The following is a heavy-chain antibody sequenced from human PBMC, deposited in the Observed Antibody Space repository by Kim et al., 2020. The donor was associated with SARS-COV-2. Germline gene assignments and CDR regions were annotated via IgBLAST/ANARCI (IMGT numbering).Heavy chain of an antibody. J-gene: IGHJ4*02. V-gene: IGHV3-7*01. D-gene: IGHD6-6*01. CDR2: INQDGSVE. CDR1: GFIFRNYW. Sequence: GGSLRLSCATSGFIFRNYWMSWVRQAPGKGLEWVAIINQDGSVEYYVDSVMGRFTISRDNAKNSLSLQMDSLRAEATAVYYCASDMAALDNWGQGTLVTVSS. CDR3: ASDMAALDN.